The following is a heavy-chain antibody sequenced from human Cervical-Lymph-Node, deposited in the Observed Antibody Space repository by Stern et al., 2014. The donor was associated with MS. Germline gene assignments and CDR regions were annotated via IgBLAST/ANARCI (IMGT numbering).Heavy chain of an antibody. V-gene: IGHV5-51*03. CDR1: ANSFSNYW. D-gene: IGHD6-6*01. CDR3: ASLTRPQYYFDY. J-gene: IGHJ4*02. Sequence: VQLVQSGAEVKKPGESLKISCKGSANSFSNYWIGWVRQMPGKGLEWMGIIYPSDSDTRYNPYFQGQVTISADTSVSTAYLQWSSLKASDTAMYYCASLTRPQYYFDYWGQGTLVTVSS. CDR2: IYPSDSDT.